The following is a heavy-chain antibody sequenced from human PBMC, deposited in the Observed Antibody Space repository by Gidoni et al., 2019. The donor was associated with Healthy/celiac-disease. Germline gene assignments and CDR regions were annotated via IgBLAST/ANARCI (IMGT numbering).Heavy chain of an antibody. V-gene: IGHV4-34*01. CDR3: ARDGSGSYGWFGHDY. CDR1: GGSFSGYY. CDR2: INHSGST. J-gene: IGHJ4*02. Sequence: QVQLQQWGAGLLKPSETLSLTCAVYGGSFSGYYWSWIRQPPGKGLEWIGEINHSGSTNYNPSLKSRVTISVDTSKNQFSLKLSSVTAADTAVYYCARDGSGSYGWFGHDYWGQGTLVTVSS. D-gene: IGHD3-10*01.